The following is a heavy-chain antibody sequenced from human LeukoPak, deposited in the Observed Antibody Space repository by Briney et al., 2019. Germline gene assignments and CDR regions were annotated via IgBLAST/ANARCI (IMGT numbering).Heavy chain of an antibody. D-gene: IGHD5-24*01. V-gene: IGHV4-59*08. CDR2: IYYSGST. Sequence: SETLILTCTVSGGSISSYYWSWIRQPPGKGLEWIGYIYYSGSTNYNPSLKSRVTISVDTSKNQFSLKLSSVTAADTAVYYCARHPRDGYNSPFDYWGQGTLVTVSS. CDR3: ARHPRDGYNSPFDY. CDR1: GGSISSYY. J-gene: IGHJ4*02.